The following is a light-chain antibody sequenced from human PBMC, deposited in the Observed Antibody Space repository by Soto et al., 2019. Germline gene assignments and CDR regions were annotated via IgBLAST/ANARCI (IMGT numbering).Light chain of an antibody. V-gene: IGKV1-5*01. J-gene: IGKJ2*01. CDR1: QSVNTW. Sequence: DIQMTQSPSTLSASVGDRVTITCRASQSVNTWLAWFQRRPGEAPKLLIYEASTLESGVPSRFSGSGSGTEFTLTISSLQPDDFATYYCQHYNTYYMYTFGQGTKLEI. CDR2: EAS. CDR3: QHYNTYYMYT.